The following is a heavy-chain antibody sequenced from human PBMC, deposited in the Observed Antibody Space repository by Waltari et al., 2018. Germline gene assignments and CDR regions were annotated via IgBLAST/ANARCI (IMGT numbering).Heavy chain of an antibody. V-gene: IGHV3-48*01. Sequence: EVQLVESGGGLVRPGESLRLPCPASGFSFIFYAMNWVRQGPGKGLEWVAYISTGSDTIKDADSVKGRFTISRDDATNSLYLQMNRLRAEDSAVDYCASLYAYWGQGNLVSVSS. J-gene: IGHJ4*02. D-gene: IGHD2-2*01. CDR3: ASLYAY. CDR1: GFSFIFYA. CDR2: ISTGSDTI.